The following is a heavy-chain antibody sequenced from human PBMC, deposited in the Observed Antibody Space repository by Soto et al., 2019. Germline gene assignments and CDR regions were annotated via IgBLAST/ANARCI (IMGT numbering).Heavy chain of an antibody. Sequence: SETLSLTCAVSGGSISSSNWWSWVRQPPGKGLEWIGEIFHTGITNYNPSLKSRVTISVDKSKNLFSLNLSSVTAADTAVYYCARTDYYDSSAYYDYWGRGTLVTVSS. CDR1: GGSISSSNW. V-gene: IGHV4-4*02. D-gene: IGHD3-22*01. CDR3: ARTDYYDSSAYYDY. J-gene: IGHJ4*02. CDR2: IFHTGIT.